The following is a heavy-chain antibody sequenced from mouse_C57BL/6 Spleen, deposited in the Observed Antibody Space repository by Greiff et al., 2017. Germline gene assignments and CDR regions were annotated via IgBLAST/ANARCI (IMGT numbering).Heavy chain of an antibody. CDR2: IWTGGGT. Sequence: QVQLQQSGPGLVAPSQSLSITCTVSGFSLTSYAISWVRQPPGKGLEWLGVIWTGGGTNSNSALKSRLSISKDNSKSQVFLKMNSLQTDDTARYYCARNPIYYDYDDAMDYWGQGTSVTVSS. CDR1: GFSLTSYA. D-gene: IGHD2-4*01. V-gene: IGHV2-9-1*01. J-gene: IGHJ4*01. CDR3: ARNPIYYDYDDAMDY.